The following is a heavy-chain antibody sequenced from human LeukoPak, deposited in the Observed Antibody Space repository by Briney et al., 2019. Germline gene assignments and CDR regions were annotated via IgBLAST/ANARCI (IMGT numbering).Heavy chain of an antibody. D-gene: IGHD3-22*01. CDR1: GYTLTELS. J-gene: IGHJ4*02. Sequence: GASVKVSCKVSGYTLTELSMHWVRQAPGKGLEWMGGFDPEDGETIYAQKFQGRVAMTEDASTDTAYMELSSLRSEDTAVYYCATASSGYADRFDYWGQGTLVTVSS. CDR2: FDPEDGET. V-gene: IGHV1-24*01. CDR3: ATASSGYADRFDY.